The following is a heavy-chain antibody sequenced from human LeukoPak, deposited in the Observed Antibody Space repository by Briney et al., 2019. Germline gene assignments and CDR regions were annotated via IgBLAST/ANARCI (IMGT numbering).Heavy chain of an antibody. Sequence: ASVKVSCKASGYTFTGYYMHWVRQAPGQGLEWMGWISAYNGNTNYAQKLQGRVTMTTDTSTSTAYMELRSLRSDDTAVYYCARDPQAYSSGWYAWFDPWGQGTLVTVSS. J-gene: IGHJ5*02. CDR1: GYTFTGYY. D-gene: IGHD6-19*01. CDR2: ISAYNGNT. CDR3: ARDPQAYSSGWYAWFDP. V-gene: IGHV1-18*04.